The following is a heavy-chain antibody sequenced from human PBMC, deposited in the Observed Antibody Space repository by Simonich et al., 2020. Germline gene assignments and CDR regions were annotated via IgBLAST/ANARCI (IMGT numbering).Heavy chain of an antibody. CDR1: GGSISSYY. CDR2: IYYSGRT. Sequence: QVQLQESGPGLVKPSETLSLTCTVSGGSISSYYWSWIRQPPGRALEWIGYIYYSGRTNYHPSLKSRVTISVDTSKNQFSLKLSSVTAADTAVYYCARHDRWLQFYFDYWGQGTLVTVSS. V-gene: IGHV4-59*08. CDR3: ARHDRWLQFYFDY. D-gene: IGHD5-12*01. J-gene: IGHJ4*02.